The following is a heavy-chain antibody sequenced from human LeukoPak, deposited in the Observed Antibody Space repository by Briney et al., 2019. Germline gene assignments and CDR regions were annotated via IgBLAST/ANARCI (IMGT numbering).Heavy chain of an antibody. CDR2: IKQDESEK. CDR3: ARVRGHYYGSGSFDY. D-gene: IGHD3-10*01. J-gene: IGHJ4*02. Sequence: GGSLRLSCAASGFTFSSYWMSWVRQAPGKGLEWVANIKQDESEKYYVDSVKGRFTISRDNAKNSLYLQMNSLRAEDTAVYYCARVRGHYYGSGSFDYWGQGTLVTVSS. V-gene: IGHV3-7*01. CDR1: GFTFSSYW.